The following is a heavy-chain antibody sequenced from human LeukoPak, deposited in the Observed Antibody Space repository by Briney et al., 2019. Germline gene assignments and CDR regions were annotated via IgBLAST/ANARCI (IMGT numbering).Heavy chain of an antibody. CDR2: VNPNSGNT. D-gene: IGHD3-10*01. CDR1: GYAFTSYD. CDR3: ARARITMVRGVIGYYYYYMDV. Sequence: ASVKVSCKASGYAFTSYDINWVRQATGQGLEWMGWVNPNSGNTGYAQKFQGRVTMTRNTSISTAYMELSSLRSEDTAVYYCARARITMVRGVIGYYYYYMDVWGKGTTVTVSS. V-gene: IGHV1-8*01. J-gene: IGHJ6*03.